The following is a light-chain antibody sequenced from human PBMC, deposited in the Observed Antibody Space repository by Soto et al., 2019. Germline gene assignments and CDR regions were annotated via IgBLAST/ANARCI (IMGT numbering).Light chain of an antibody. CDR1: QSISSW. CDR2: NAS. CDR3: QRYNSYSP. V-gene: IGKV1-5*03. Sequence: DIQMTQSPSTLSASVGDRVTITCRASQSISSWLAWYQQKPGKAPTTLIYNASSLQCGFPARFSRSGSRTEFALSISSLQPDDFATYYCQRYNSYSPFGQGTKLPIK. J-gene: IGKJ2*01.